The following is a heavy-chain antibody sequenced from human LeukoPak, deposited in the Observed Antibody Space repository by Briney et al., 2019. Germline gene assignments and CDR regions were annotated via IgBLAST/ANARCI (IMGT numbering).Heavy chain of an antibody. CDR3: ARVEYSSYYYYGMDV. D-gene: IGHD6-6*01. Sequence: ASVKVSCKASGYTFTSYDIIWVRQATGQGLEWMGWMNPNSGNTGYAQKFQGRVTMTRNTSISTAYMELSSLRSEDTAVYYCARVEYSSYYYYGMDVWGQGTTVTVSS. CDR1: GYTFTSYD. V-gene: IGHV1-8*01. CDR2: MNPNSGNT. J-gene: IGHJ6*02.